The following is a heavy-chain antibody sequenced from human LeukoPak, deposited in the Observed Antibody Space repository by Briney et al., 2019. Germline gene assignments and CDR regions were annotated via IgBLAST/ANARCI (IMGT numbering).Heavy chain of an antibody. V-gene: IGHV3-30-3*01. CDR3: AKAAPEWLSYDAFDI. CDR2: ISYDGSNK. J-gene: IGHJ3*02. D-gene: IGHD3-3*01. CDR1: GFTFSSYA. Sequence: GGSLRLSCAASGFTFSSYAMHWVRQAPGKGLEWVAVISYDGSNKYYADSVKGRFTISRDNSKNTLYLQMNSLRAEDTAVYYCAKAAPEWLSYDAFDIWGQGTMVTVSS.